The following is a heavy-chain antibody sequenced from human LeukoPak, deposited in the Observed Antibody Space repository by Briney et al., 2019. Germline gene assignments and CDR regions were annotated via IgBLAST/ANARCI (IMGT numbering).Heavy chain of an antibody. CDR1: GDSFTSYW. CDR2: IYPGDSDT. D-gene: IGHD2-15*01. Sequence: GSSLEISCECGGDSFTSYWIGLGRQMAGKGVGLVGIIYPGDSDTRYSPSFQGQVTISADKSISTAYLQWSSLNASATAMYYCARPYCSGGSCYFDYWGQGTLVTVYS. CDR3: ARPYCSGGSCYFDY. J-gene: IGHJ4*02. V-gene: IGHV5-51*01.